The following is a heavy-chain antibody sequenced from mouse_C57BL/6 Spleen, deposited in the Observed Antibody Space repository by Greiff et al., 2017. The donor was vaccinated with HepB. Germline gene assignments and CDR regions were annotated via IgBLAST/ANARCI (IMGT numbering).Heavy chain of an antibody. D-gene: IGHD6-1*01. CDR3: ARSTASLAMDY. CDR2: IYPGDGDT. Sequence: VQLQQSGPELVKPGASVKISCKASGYAFSSSWMNWVKQRPGKGLEWIGRIYPGDGDTNYNGKFKGKATLTADNSSSTAYMQLSSLTSGDSAVYFCARSTASLAMDYWGQGASDTVSS. CDR1: GYAFSSSW. J-gene: IGHJ4*01. V-gene: IGHV1-82*01.